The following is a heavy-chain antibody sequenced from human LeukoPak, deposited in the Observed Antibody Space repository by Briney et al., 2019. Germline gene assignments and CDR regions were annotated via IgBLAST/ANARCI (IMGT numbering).Heavy chain of an antibody. V-gene: IGHV3-30*02. J-gene: IGHJ4*02. Sequence: GGSLRLSCAASGFTFSSYEMNWVRQAPGKGLEWVAFIPYRGSDNNYAASVKGRFTISRDNSKNMLYLQMNSLRLEDTAVYYCAKDRHGHYALDYCGQGTLVTVSS. D-gene: IGHD4-17*01. CDR3: AKDRHGHYALDY. CDR1: GFTFSSYE. CDR2: IPYRGSDN.